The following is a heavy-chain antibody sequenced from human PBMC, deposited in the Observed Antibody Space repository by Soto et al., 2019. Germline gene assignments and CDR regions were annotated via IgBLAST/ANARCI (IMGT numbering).Heavy chain of an antibody. J-gene: IGHJ4*02. V-gene: IGHV4-34*01. CDR3: ARGSVYYDSSGYYSD. CDR2: INHSGST. Sequence: TLSLTCSVYGGSFSGYYWSWIRQPPGKGLEWIGEINHSGSTNYNPSLKSRVTISVDTSKNQFSLKLSSVTAADTAVYYCARGSVYYDSSGYYSDWGQGTLVTVSS. CDR1: GGSFSGYY. D-gene: IGHD3-22*01.